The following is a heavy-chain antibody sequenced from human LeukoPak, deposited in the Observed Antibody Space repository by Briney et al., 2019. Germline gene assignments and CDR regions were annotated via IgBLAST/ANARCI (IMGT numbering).Heavy chain of an antibody. J-gene: IGHJ4*02. CDR1: GGSISSYY. CDR3: ASGDSSGYYWVYFDY. V-gene: IGHV4-59*01. CDR2: IYYSGST. Sequence: SETLSLTCTVSGGSISSYYWSWIRQPPGKGLEWIGYIYYSGSTNYNPSLKSRVTISVDTSKNQFSLKLSSVTAADTAVYYCASGDSSGYYWVYFDYWGQGTLVTVSS. D-gene: IGHD3-22*01.